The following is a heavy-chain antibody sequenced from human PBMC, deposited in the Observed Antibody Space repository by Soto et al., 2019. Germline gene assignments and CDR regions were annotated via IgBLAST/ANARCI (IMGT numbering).Heavy chain of an antibody. CDR3: ATTSNADFWRGPGAFDI. CDR1: GGSISSYY. Sequence: SETLSLTCTVSGGSISSYYWSWIRQPPGKGLEWIGYIYYSGSTNYSPSLKSRVTISADTSKNQFSLKLSSVTAADTALYYCATTSNADFWRGPGAFDICGQGTMVTVSS. CDR2: IYYSGST. J-gene: IGHJ3*02. V-gene: IGHV4-59*08. D-gene: IGHD3-3*01.